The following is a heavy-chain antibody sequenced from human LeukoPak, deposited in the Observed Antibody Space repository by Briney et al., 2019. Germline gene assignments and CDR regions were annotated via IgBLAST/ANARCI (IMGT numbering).Heavy chain of an antibody. CDR3: ARISVYAIHYFDY. J-gene: IGHJ4*02. CDR2: IYTSGST. Sequence: PSETLSLTCTVSGGSISSGSYYWSWIRQPAGKGLEWIGRIYTSGSTNYNPSLKSRVTISVDTSKNQFSLKLSSVTAADTAVYYCARISVYAIHYFDYWGQGTLVTVSS. V-gene: IGHV4-61*02. CDR1: GGSISSGSYY. D-gene: IGHD2-8*01.